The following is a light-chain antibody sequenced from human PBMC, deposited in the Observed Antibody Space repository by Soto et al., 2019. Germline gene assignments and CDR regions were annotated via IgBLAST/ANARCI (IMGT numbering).Light chain of an antibody. J-gene: IGLJ1*01. Sequence: QSVLTQPASVSGSPGQSITISCTGNSSDVGAYKFVSWYQHHPGKAPKLIIYEVTTRPSGVSNRFSGSKSGDTASLTISGLQSEDEADYYCSSFTSSSTYVFGTGTKVTVL. CDR1: SSDVGAYKF. V-gene: IGLV2-14*01. CDR3: SSFTSSSTYV. CDR2: EVT.